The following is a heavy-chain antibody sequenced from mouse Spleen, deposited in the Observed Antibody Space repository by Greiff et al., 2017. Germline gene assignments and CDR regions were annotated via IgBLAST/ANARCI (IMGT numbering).Heavy chain of an antibody. Sequence: EVNVVESGGGLVKPGGSLKLSCAASGFTFSSYGMSWVRQTPEKRLEWVATISGGGSYTYYPDSVKGRFTISRDNAKNNLYLQMSSLRSEDTALYYCARGGDGYYGYWGQGTTLTVSS. CDR2: ISGGGSYT. CDR3: ARGGDGYYGY. V-gene: IGHV5-9-2*01. J-gene: IGHJ2*01. D-gene: IGHD2-3*01. CDR1: GFTFSSYG.